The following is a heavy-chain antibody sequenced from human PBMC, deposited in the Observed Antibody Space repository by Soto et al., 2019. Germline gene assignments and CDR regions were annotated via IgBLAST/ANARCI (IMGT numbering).Heavy chain of an antibody. Sequence: GGSLRLSCAASGFTFSNAWMSWVRPAPGKGLEWVGRNKSKTDGGTTDYAAPVKGRFTISRDDSKNTLYLQMNSLKTEDTAVYHCTARITIFGVVIDYWGQGTLVTVSS. J-gene: IGHJ4*02. V-gene: IGHV3-15*01. CDR1: GFTFSNAW. CDR3: TARITIFGVVIDY. D-gene: IGHD3-3*01. CDR2: NKSKTDGGTT.